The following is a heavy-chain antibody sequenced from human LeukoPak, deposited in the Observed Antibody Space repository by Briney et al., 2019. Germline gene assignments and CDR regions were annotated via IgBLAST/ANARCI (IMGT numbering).Heavy chain of an antibody. Sequence: GGSLXLSCAASGFTFSSYWMSWVRQAPGKGLEWVANIKQDGSDKYYRDSVKGRFTISRDNAKNSLYLQMNSLRAEDTAVYYCAKGRAATTSWVPFDYWGQGTLVTISS. J-gene: IGHJ4*02. D-gene: IGHD1-26*01. V-gene: IGHV3-7*01. CDR3: AKGRAATTSWVPFDY. CDR1: GFTFSSYW. CDR2: IKQDGSDK.